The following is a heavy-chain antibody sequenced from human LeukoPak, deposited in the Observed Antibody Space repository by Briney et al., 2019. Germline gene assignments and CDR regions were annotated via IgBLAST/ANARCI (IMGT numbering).Heavy chain of an antibody. Sequence: SETLSLTCTVSGGSISSGDYYWSWTRQPPGKGLEWIGYIYYSGSTYYNPSLKSRVTISVDTSKNQFSLKLSSVTAADTAVYYCARDRRGRGYSYGYSDYWGQGTLVTVSS. J-gene: IGHJ4*02. CDR1: GGSISSGDYY. CDR2: IYYSGST. CDR3: ARDRRGRGYSYGYSDY. D-gene: IGHD5-18*01. V-gene: IGHV4-30-4*01.